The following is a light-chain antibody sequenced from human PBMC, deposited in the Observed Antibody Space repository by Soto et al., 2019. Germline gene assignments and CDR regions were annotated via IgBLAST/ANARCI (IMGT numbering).Light chain of an antibody. Sequence: QSVLTQPPSVSAAPGQKVTISCSGSSSNIGGNSVSWYQQLPGTAPKLLIYDDNKRPSGIPDRFSGSKSGTSATLGITGFQTGDEADYYCGPWDSSLSAYVVGTGTKVTVL. CDR3: GPWDSSLSAYV. CDR2: DDN. CDR1: SSNIGGNS. V-gene: IGLV1-51*01. J-gene: IGLJ1*01.